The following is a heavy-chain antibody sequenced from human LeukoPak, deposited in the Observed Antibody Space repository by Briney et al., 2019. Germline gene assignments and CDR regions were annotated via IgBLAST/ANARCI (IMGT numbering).Heavy chain of an antibody. J-gene: IGHJ4*02. V-gene: IGHV3-11*04. CDR2: ISSSGSTI. Sequence: GGSLRLSCAASGFTFSDYYMSWIRQAPGKGLEWVSYISSSGSTIYYADSVKDRFTISRDNAKNPLYLQMNSLRAEDTAVYYCARDLDNWNPGNFDYWGQGTLVTVSS. CDR1: GFTFSDYY. CDR3: ARDLDNWNPGNFDY. D-gene: IGHD1-20*01.